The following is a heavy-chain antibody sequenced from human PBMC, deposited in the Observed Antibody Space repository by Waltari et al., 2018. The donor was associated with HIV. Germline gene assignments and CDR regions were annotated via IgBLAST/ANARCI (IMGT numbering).Heavy chain of an antibody. V-gene: IGHV1-2*02. CDR3: ARESRDGSGRKSYYYYYGMDV. Sequence: YYMHWVRQAPGQGLEWMGWINPNSGGTNYAQKFQGRVTMTRDTSISTAYMELSRLRSDDTAVYYCARESRDGSGRKSYYYYYGMDVWGQGTTVTVSS. CDR2: INPNSGGT. J-gene: IGHJ6*02. CDR1: YY. D-gene: IGHD3-10*01.